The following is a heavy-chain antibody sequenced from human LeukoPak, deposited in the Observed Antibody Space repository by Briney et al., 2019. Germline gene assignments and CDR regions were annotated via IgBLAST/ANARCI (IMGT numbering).Heavy chain of an antibody. Sequence: GGSLRLSCAASGFTFSSYAMSWVRQAPGKGLEWVSAISGSGGSTYYADSVKGRFTISRDNSKNTLYLQMNSLRAEDTAVYYCAKDQMYSSSGIFDYWGREPWSPSPQ. CDR2: ISGSGGST. CDR3: AKDQMYSSSGIFDY. CDR1: GFTFSSYA. V-gene: IGHV3-23*01. J-gene: IGHJ4*02. D-gene: IGHD6-6*01.